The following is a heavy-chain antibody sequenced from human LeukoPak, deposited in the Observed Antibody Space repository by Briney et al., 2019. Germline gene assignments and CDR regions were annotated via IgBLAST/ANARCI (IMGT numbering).Heavy chain of an antibody. CDR3: AREEIRSWFDP. CDR1: GDFFTTSHW. CDR2: ISEGGMT. D-gene: IGHD5-24*01. J-gene: IGHJ5*02. V-gene: IGHV4-4*02. Sequence: SETLSLTCAVSGDFFTTSHWWSWVRQPPGKGLEWIGEISEGGMTNYNPSLQSRVTMSLDKSKSQFSLKLTSVTAADTAVYYCAREEIRSWFDPWGQGTLVTVSS.